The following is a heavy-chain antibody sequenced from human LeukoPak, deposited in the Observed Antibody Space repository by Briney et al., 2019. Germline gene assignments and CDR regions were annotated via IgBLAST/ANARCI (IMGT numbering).Heavy chain of an antibody. Sequence: GRSLRLFCAASGFTLSNYAMHWVRQAPGTGLEWVALISYEGSKKFYADSVEGRFTISRDNSKTTLYLHMNSLRAEDTAIYYCARSGNYYYYMDVWGKGTTVTVSS. J-gene: IGHJ6*03. CDR1: GFTLSNYA. V-gene: IGHV3-30*01. D-gene: IGHD1-14*01. CDR2: ISYEGSKK. CDR3: ARSGNYYYYMDV.